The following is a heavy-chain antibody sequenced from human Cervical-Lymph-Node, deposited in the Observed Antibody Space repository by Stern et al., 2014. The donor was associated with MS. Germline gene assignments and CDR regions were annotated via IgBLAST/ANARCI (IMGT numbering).Heavy chain of an antibody. J-gene: IGHJ4*02. Sequence: VQLVQSGAEVKKPGASVKVSCKASGYTFTGYDMHWGRQAPGQGLEWMGRINPNSGGTNYAQKFQGRVTMTRDTSISTAYMELSRLRSDDTAVYYCARVGTTGTTSLDYWGQGTLVTVSS. CDR1: GYTFTGYD. CDR3: ARVGTTGTTSLDY. D-gene: IGHD1-1*01. V-gene: IGHV1-2*06. CDR2: INPNSGGT.